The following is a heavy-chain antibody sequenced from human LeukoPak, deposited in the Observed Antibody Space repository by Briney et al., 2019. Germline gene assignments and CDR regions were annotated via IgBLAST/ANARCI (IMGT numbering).Heavy chain of an antibody. CDR2: INPNSGGT. V-gene: IGHV1-2*02. CDR1: GYTFTGYY. Sequence: ASVKVSCKASGYTFTGYYMHWVRQAPGQGLEWMGWINPNSGGTNYAQKFQGRVTMTRDTSISTAYMELSRLRSDDTAVYYCAVTGYCSSTSCYDDYWGQGTLVTVSS. D-gene: IGHD2-2*01. J-gene: IGHJ4*02. CDR3: AVTGYCSSTSCYDDY.